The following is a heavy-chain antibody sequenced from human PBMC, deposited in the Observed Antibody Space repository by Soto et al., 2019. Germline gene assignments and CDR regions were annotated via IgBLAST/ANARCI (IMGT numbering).Heavy chain of an antibody. V-gene: IGHV1-24*01. CDR3: ARTLYSYGTDY. J-gene: IGHJ4*02. Sequence: ASVKVSCKASGYTFTSYGISWVRQAPGKGLEWMGGFDPEDGETIYAQKFQGRVTMTEDTSTDTAYMELNSLRAEDTAVYYCARTLYSYGTDYWGQGTLVTVSS. CDR2: FDPEDGET. D-gene: IGHD5-18*01. CDR1: GYTFTSYG.